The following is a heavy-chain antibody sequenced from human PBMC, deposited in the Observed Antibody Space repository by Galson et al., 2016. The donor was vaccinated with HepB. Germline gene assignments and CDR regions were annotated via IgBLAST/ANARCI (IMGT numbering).Heavy chain of an antibody. CDR2: INPNSGGT. J-gene: IGHJ4*02. CDR3: ARDDRMDTPMAYLAYWGQGTQDQATTNERAYSVLEDVRSDATALCYCAGDARMATPMAYLAY. D-gene: IGHD5-18*01. Sequence: SVKVSCKESGHSLTRHYFHWVRQAPGQGLEWMGRINPNSGGTNYAQKFQGRVTMTRDTSISTAYMELRSVRSDDTAVYYCARDDRMDTPMAYLAYWGQGTQDQATTNERAYSVLEDVRSDATALCYCAGDARMATPMAYLAYWGQGTLFTVSS. CDR1: GHSLTRHY. V-gene: IGHV1-2*06.